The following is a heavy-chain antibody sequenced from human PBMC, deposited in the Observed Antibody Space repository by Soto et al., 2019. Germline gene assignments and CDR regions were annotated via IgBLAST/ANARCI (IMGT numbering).Heavy chain of an antibody. CDR1: GGTFSSYT. D-gene: IGHD2-2*01. CDR2: IIPILGIA. V-gene: IGHV1-69*08. J-gene: IGHJ5*02. Sequence: QVQLVQSGAEVKKPGSSVKVSCKASGGTFSSYTISWVRQAPGQGLEWMGRIIPILGIANYAQKFQGRVTLTAGKSPSKAYLELNSLRSEETAVYYCARDGLCSTSCCPGWFDPWGQGTLVTVSS. CDR3: ARDGLCSTSCCPGWFDP.